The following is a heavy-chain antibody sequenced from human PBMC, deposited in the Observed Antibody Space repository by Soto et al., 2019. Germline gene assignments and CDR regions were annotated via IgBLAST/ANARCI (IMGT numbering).Heavy chain of an antibody. CDR3: ARGVSAGVDY. Sequence: VASVKVSCKASGYSFTSLDINWVRQTAGQGLEWMGWMQPSTGRTGYAQKFQGRVTMTSDTSINTAYMELTTLTSDDTAFYYCARGVSAGVDYWGQGTLVTVSS. CDR2: MQPSTGRT. V-gene: IGHV1-8*01. D-gene: IGHD1-26*01. CDR1: GYSFTSLD. J-gene: IGHJ4*02.